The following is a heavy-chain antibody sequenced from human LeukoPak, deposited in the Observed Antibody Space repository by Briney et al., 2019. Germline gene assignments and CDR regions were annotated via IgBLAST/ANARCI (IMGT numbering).Heavy chain of an antibody. J-gene: IGHJ1*01. CDR1: GYTFTSYG. D-gene: IGHD3-22*01. V-gene: IGHV1-18*01. CDR2: ISAYNGNT. Sequence: GASVKVSCKASGYTFTSYGISWVRQAPGQGLEWMGWISAYNGNTNYAQKLQGRVTMTTDTSTSTAYMELRSLRSDDTAVYYCATTAPYYYDSRVAPYWVREKYFQHWGQGTLVTVSS. CDR3: ATTAPYYYDSRVAPYWVREKYFQH.